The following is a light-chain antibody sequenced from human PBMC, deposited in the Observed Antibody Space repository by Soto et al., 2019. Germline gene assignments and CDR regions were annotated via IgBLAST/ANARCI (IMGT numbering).Light chain of an antibody. CDR2: AAS. CDR3: QKYNSAPPT. J-gene: IGKJ4*01. CDR1: QGISNY. Sequence: DIQMTQSPSSLSASVGDRVTITCRASQGISNYLAWYQQKPGKVPKLLIYAASTLQSGVPSRFSGSGSGTAFTLTIRSLQREDVATYYCQKYNSAPPTFGGGTKVEIK. V-gene: IGKV1-27*01.